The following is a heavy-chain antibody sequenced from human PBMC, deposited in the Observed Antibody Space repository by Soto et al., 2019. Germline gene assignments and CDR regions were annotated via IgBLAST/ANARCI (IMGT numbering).Heavy chain of an antibody. CDR3: ARLYSYALRDYYYYGMDV. Sequence: GESLKISCQTSGYSFINYWIGWVRQMPGKGLEWMAIINPGDSETRYSPSFQGQVTISADKSISTAYLQWNSLKASDTAMYYCARLYSYALRDYYYYGMDVWGQGTTVTVSS. D-gene: IGHD5-18*01. CDR2: INPGDSET. J-gene: IGHJ6*02. CDR1: GYSFINYW. V-gene: IGHV5-51*01.